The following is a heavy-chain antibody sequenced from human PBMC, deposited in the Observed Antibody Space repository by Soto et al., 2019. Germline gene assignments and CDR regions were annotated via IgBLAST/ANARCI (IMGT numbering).Heavy chain of an antibody. CDR1: GYRFETYA. V-gene: IGHV1-18*01. CDR3: ARGHGVIIGAMDV. D-gene: IGHD3-3*01. CDR2: ISAYNIDT. Sequence: QVQLVQSGAEVKKPGASVKVSCTSSGYRFETYAMSWVRQAPGQGLEWMGWISAYNIDTYYAQKFQDRVTMTTDTSTGTAYMELRSLTSDDTAVYYCARGHGVIIGAMDVWGQGTTVTVSS. J-gene: IGHJ6*02.